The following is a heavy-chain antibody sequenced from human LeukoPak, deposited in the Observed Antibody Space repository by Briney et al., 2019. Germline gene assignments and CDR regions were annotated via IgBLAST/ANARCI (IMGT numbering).Heavy chain of an antibody. CDR2: INHSGST. D-gene: IGHD2-21*01. Sequence: SETLSLTCAVYGGSFGGYYWSWIRQPPGKGLEGIVEINHSGSTNYNTSLKSRVTISIDTSKNQFSLKLNSVTAADTAVYYCGRDGGDLVIIFDYWGEGPRFSVSS. J-gene: IGHJ4*02. V-gene: IGHV4-34*01. CDR1: GGSFGGYY. CDR3: GRDGGDLVIIFDY.